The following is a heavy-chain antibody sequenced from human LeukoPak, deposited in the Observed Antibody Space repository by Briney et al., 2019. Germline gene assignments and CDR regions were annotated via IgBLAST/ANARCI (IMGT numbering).Heavy chain of an antibody. J-gene: IGHJ4*02. D-gene: IGHD1-26*01. CDR3: TRESGAFSPFGF. CDR1: GGSILTTNW. CDR2: VHLSGAS. V-gene: IGHV4-4*02. Sequence: SETLSLTCAVSGGSILTTNWWSWVRQPPGKGLEWIGEVHLSGASNYNPSLKSRVNMSIDRSKNQLSLELTSVTAADTAIYYCTRESGAFSPFGFWGQGTLVTVSS.